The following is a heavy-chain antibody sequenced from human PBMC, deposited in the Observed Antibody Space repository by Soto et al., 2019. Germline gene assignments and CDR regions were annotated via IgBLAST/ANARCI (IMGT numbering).Heavy chain of an antibody. J-gene: IGHJ4*02. D-gene: IGHD3-10*01. CDR2: INPILSMS. V-gene: IGHV1-69*02. CDR3: ASSYGSGYRAFDY. CDR1: GDTFTFYS. Sequence: QVQLVQSGAEVKQPGSSVRVSCKASGDTFTFYSINWVRQAPGLGLEWMGRINPILSMSNYAQRFQGRVTITADKSTSTAYMELSSLRSGDTAMYYCASSYGSGYRAFDYWGQGDLVTVSS.